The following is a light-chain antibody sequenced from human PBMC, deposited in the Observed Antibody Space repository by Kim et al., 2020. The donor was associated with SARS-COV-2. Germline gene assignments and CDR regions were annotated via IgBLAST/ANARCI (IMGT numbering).Light chain of an antibody. CDR1: SGHSSYA. V-gene: IGLV4-69*01. CDR2: LNNDGSH. CDR3: QTWGTGVLV. J-gene: IGLJ2*01. Sequence: PVTRTCTLRSGHSSYAIAWHQQQPQKGPRYLMILNNDGSHTKGDGIPDRFSASSSGAERFLTISSLQSEDEADYYCQTWGTGVLVFGGGTQLTVL.